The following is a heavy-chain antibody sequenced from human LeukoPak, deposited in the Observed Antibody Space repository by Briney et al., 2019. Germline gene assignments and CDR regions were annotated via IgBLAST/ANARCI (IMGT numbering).Heavy chain of an antibody. V-gene: IGHV4-59*01. CDR2: IYYSGYT. CDR1: GSSISTSY. D-gene: IGHD1-26*01. J-gene: IGHJ4*02. Sequence: PSETLSLTCTFSGSSISTSYWSWSRQPPGKGLEWIAYIYYSGYTNYNPSLKSRVTISIDTSKNQFSLKLSSVTAADTAVYYCARARSDSGRFDSWGQGTLVTVSS. CDR3: ARARSDSGRFDS.